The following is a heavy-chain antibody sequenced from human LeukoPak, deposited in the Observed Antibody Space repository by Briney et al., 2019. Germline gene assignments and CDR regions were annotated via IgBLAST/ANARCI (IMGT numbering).Heavy chain of an antibody. J-gene: IGHJ4*02. Sequence: PSETLSLTCTVSGGSITSYYWSWIRQPPGKGLEWIGYNHYNQNINYNPSLKSRVTISVDTSKNQFSLKLRYVTAADTAVYYCARYDYSYYWAFDNWGQGTLVTVSS. CDR2: NHYNQNI. D-gene: IGHD4-11*01. CDR3: ARYDYSYYWAFDN. CDR1: GGSITSYY. V-gene: IGHV4-59*08.